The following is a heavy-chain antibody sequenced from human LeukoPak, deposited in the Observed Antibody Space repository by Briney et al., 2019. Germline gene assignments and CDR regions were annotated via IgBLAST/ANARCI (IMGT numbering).Heavy chain of an antibody. J-gene: IGHJ3*02. CDR3: ARSVTTVTTDAFDI. V-gene: IGHV4-59*08. Sequence: SETLSLTCTVSGGSISSYYWSWIRQPPGKGLEWIEYIYYSGSTNYNPSLKSRVTISVDTSKSQFSLKLSSVTAADTAVYYCARSVTTVTTDAFDIWSQGTMVTVSS. CDR2: IYYSGST. CDR1: GGSISSYY. D-gene: IGHD4-17*01.